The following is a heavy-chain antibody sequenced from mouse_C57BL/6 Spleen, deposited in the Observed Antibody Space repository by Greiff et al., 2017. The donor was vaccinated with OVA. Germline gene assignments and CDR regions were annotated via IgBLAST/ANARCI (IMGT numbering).Heavy chain of an antibody. V-gene: IGHV1-61*01. CDR3: ARWTAQATFAY. CDR1: GYTFTSYW. D-gene: IGHD3-2*02. J-gene: IGHJ3*01. Sequence: QVQLQQPGAELVRPGSSVKLSCKASGYTFTSYWMDWVKQRPGQGLEWIGNIYPSDSETHYNQKFKDKATLTVDKSSSTAYMQLSSLTSEDSAVYYCARWTAQATFAYWGQGTLVTVSA. CDR2: IYPSDSET.